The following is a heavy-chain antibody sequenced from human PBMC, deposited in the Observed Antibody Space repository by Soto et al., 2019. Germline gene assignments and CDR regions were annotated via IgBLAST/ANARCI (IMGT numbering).Heavy chain of an antibody. V-gene: IGHV4-39*01. Sequence: SETLSLTCTVSGGSISSSSYYWGWIRQPPGKGLEWIGSIYYSGSTYYNPPLKSRVTISVDTSKNQFSLKLSSVTAADTAVYYCARQNWNYVFDYWGQGTLVTVSS. D-gene: IGHD1-7*01. J-gene: IGHJ4*02. CDR3: ARQNWNYVFDY. CDR1: GGSISSSSYY. CDR2: IYYSGST.